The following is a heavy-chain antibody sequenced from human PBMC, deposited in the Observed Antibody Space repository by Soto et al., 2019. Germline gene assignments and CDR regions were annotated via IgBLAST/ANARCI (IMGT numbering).Heavy chain of an antibody. J-gene: IGHJ4*02. Sequence: PGGSLRLACAASGFTFSIYAMHWVRQAPGKGLEGVAVISYDGSNKYYADSVKGRFPISRDNSKNTLYLQMNSLRAEDTAVYYCARDGLDYYGSGSYSRDLYYFDYWGQGTLVTVSS. CDR3: ARDGLDYYGSGSYSRDLYYFDY. V-gene: IGHV3-30-3*01. CDR1: GFTFSIYA. CDR2: ISYDGSNK. D-gene: IGHD3-10*01.